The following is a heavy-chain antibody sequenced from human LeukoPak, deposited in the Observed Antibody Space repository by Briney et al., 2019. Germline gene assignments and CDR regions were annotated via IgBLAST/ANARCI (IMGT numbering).Heavy chain of an antibody. CDR2: INSDGINT. Sequence: GGSLRLSCAASGFTFSNYWMHWVRQAPGKGLVWVSRINSDGINTSYADSVKGRFTISRDNAKNTLNLQMNSLRAEDTAVYYCAKEAYGDCPCYWGQGTLVTVSS. V-gene: IGHV3-74*01. J-gene: IGHJ4*02. D-gene: IGHD4-17*01. CDR3: AKEAYGDCPCY. CDR1: GFTFSNYW.